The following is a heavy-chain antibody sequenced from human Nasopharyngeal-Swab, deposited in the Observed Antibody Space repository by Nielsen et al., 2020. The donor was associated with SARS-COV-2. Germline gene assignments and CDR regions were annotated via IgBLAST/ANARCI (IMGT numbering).Heavy chain of an antibody. CDR3: ASGSYGRDY. CDR2: ISYDGNTK. J-gene: IGHJ4*02. Sequence: GESLKISCAASGFTLSHYGMHWVRQAPGKGLEWAAAISYDGNTKYYADSAKGRFTISRDSAKNALYLEMNSLRPEDTAVYYCASGSYGRDYWGQGTLVTVSS. V-gene: IGHV3-30*03. D-gene: IGHD1-26*01. CDR1: GFTLSHYG.